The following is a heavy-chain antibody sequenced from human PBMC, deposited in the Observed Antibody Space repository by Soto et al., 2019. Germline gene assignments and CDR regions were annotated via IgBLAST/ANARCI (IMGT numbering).Heavy chain of an antibody. CDR1: GFTFSNYW. CDR3: ARGLFLDY. J-gene: IGHJ4*02. CDR2: INEDESNT. Sequence: EVQLVESGGGLVQPGGSLRLSCATSGFTFSNYWMHWVRQAPGKGPVWVSRINEDESNTNYADSVKGRFTISRDNAKNTLYLQMNSLRAGDTAVYYCARGLFLDYWGQGTRVTFSS. D-gene: IGHD3-3*01. V-gene: IGHV3-74*01.